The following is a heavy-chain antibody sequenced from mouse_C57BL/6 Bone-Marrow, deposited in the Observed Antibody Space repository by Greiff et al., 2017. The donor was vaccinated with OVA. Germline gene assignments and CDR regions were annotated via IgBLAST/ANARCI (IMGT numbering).Heavy chain of an antibody. CDR3: ARNYPPGDYWYFDV. D-gene: IGHD2-13*01. V-gene: IGHV2-2*01. J-gene: IGHJ1*03. CDR1: GFSLTSYG. CDR2: IWSGGST. Sequence: VQLQQSGPGLVQPSQSLSITCTVSGFSLTSYGVHWVRQSPGKGLEWLGVIWSGGSTDYNAAFISRLSISKDNSKSQVFFKMNSLQADDTAIYFCARNYPPGDYWYFDVWGTGTTVTVSS.